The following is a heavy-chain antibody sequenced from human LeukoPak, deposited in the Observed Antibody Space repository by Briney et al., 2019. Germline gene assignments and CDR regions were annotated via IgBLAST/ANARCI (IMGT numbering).Heavy chain of an antibody. CDR1: GYTFTSYD. CDR3: ARGVRRTAMVRDAFDI. Sequence: ASVKVSCKASGYTFTSYDINWVRQATGQGLEWMGWMNPNSGNTGYAQKFQGRVTMTRNTSISTAYMELSSLRSEDTAVYYCARGVRRTAMVRDAFDIWGQGTMVTVSS. V-gene: IGHV1-8*01. CDR2: MNPNSGNT. D-gene: IGHD5-18*01. J-gene: IGHJ3*02.